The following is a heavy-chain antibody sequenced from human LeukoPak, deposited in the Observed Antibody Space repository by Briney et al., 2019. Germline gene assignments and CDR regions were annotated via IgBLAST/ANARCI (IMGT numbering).Heavy chain of an antibody. CDR3: ARHSYGSGSYYNWFDP. V-gene: IGHV4-4*07. CDR2: IYTSGST. CDR1: GGPISSYY. D-gene: IGHD3-10*01. J-gene: IGHJ5*02. Sequence: SETLSLTCTVSGGPISSYYWGWIRQPAGKGLEWIGRIYTSGSTNYNPSLKSRVTMSVDTSKNQFSLKLSSVTAADTAVYYCARHSYGSGSYYNWFDPWGQGTLVTVSS.